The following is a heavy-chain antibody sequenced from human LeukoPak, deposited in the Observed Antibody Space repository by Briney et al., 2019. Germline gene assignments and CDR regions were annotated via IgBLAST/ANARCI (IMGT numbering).Heavy chain of an antibody. CDR3: ARGQPHIVVVPAAIAFFYYVDV. CDR2: INHSGST. CDR1: GGSFSGYY. Sequence: PSETLSLTCAVYGGSFSGYYWSWIRQPPGKGLEGIGEINHSGSTNYNPSLKSRVTISVDTSKNQFSLKLSSVTAADTAVYYCARGQPHIVVVPAAIAFFYYVDVWGKGTTVTVSS. V-gene: IGHV4-34*01. D-gene: IGHD2-2*01. J-gene: IGHJ6*03.